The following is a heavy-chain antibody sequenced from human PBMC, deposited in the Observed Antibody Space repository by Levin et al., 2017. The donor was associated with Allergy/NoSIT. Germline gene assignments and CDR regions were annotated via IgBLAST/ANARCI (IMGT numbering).Heavy chain of an antibody. Sequence: SQTLSLTCAVYGGSFSGYYWSWIRQPPGKGLEWIGEINHSGSTNYNPSLKSRVTISVDTSKNQFSLKLSSVTAADTAVYYCARGRGVVVPAALPYYYYYYYMDVWGKGTTVTVSS. D-gene: IGHD2-2*01. J-gene: IGHJ6*03. CDR2: INHSGST. CDR1: GGSFSGYY. V-gene: IGHV4-34*01. CDR3: ARGRGVVVPAALPYYYYYYYMDV.